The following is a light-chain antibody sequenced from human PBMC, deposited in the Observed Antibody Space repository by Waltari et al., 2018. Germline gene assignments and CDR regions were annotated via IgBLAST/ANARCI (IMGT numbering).Light chain of an antibody. CDR2: LGS. J-gene: IGKJ1*01. Sequence: DIVVTQSPLSLPVTPGEPASISWRSSQSLLHRNGNNYLDWDLQKPGQSPQLLIYLGSNRASGVPDRFSGSGSGTDFTPRISRVEAEDVGVYYCMQSLQTLWTFGPGTKVEIK. CDR3: MQSLQTLWT. CDR1: QSLLHRNGNNY. V-gene: IGKV2-28*01.